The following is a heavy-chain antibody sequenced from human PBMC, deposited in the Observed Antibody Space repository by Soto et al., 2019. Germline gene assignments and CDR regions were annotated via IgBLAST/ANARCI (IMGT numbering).Heavy chain of an antibody. V-gene: IGHV3-30-3*01. J-gene: IGHJ4*02. CDR2: ISHDGSNS. CDR3: ARDRSMVVVVPGY. CDR1: GFTFSSYA. Sequence: QVHLVESGGGVVQPGRSLRLSCAASGFTFSSYAMHWVRQAPGNGLEWVALISHDGSNSYYADSVKGRFTISRDNSKNMLYLQMNSLRVDDTAVYFCARDRSMVVVVPGYWGQGTLVTVSS. D-gene: IGHD2-2*01.